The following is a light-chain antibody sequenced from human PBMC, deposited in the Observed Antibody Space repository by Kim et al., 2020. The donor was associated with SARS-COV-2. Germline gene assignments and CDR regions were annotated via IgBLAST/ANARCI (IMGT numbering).Light chain of an antibody. V-gene: IGLV2-14*01. CDR2: DVS. Sequence: QSALTQPASVSGSPVQSITISCTGTSSDVGGYNYVSWYQQHPGKAPKLMIYDVSKRPSGVSNRFSGSKSGNTASLTISGLQAEDEADYYCSSYTSSSTWVFGTGTKVTVL. CDR3: SSYTSSSTWV. CDR1: SSDVGGYNY. J-gene: IGLJ1*01.